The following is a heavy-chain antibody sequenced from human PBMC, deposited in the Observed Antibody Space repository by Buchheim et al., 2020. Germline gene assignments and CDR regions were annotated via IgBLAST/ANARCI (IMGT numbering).Heavy chain of an antibody. J-gene: IGHJ4*02. D-gene: IGHD3-10*01. CDR2: LFENGADT. CDR3: AKDYGFGKYEAQIFDF. CDR1: GFTFSNYA. V-gene: IGHV3-23*02. Sequence: EVQLLESGGGLVQPGGSLRLSCAASGFTFSNYAMSWVRQAPGKGLEWVSGLFENGADTYYGESVQGRFTISRDNSKKTLYLQMNSLRAEDTAIYYCAKDYGFGKYEAQIFDFWGQGIL.